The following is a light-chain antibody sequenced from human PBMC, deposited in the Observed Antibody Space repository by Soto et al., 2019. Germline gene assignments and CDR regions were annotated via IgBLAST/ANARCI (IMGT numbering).Light chain of an antibody. V-gene: IGKV3-20*01. CDR2: GAS. CDR3: PQYGRAPFT. CDR1: QRSPNNF. Sequence: EIVLTQSPVTLSLSPGERATLSCRASQRSPNNFLAWFQQKPGLPPRLLISGASTRASGIPDRFSGSGSGTDFARTISRLEPEDFAVYYGPQYGRAPFTFGQGTKLQIK. J-gene: IGKJ2*01.